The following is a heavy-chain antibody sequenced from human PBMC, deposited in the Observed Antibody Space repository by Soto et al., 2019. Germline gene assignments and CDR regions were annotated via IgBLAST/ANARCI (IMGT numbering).Heavy chain of an antibody. CDR1: GGSFSGYY. CDR3: PTWVRAVAGLQH. J-gene: IGHJ1*01. CDR2: INHSGST. Sequence: QVQLQQWGAGLLKPSETLSLTCAVYGGSFSGYYWSWIRQPPGKGLEWIGEINHSGSTNYNPSLKSRVTISVDTSKNQFSLKLSSVTAADTAVYYCPTWVRAVAGLQHWGQGTLVTVSS. D-gene: IGHD6-19*01. V-gene: IGHV4-34*01.